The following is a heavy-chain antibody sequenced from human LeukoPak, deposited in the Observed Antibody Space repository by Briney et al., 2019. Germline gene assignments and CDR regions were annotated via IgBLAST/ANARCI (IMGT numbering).Heavy chain of an antibody. CDR2: IYTSGST. V-gene: IGHV4-4*07. J-gene: IGHJ4*02. CDR1: GGSISSYY. Sequence: SETLSLTCTVSGGSISSYYWSWIRQPAGKGLEWIGRIYTSGSTNCNPSLKSRVTMSVDTSKNQFSLKLSSVTAADTAVYYCARGLGVEGWYLTFDYWGQGTLVTVSS. CDR3: ARGLGVEGWYLTFDY. D-gene: IGHD6-19*01.